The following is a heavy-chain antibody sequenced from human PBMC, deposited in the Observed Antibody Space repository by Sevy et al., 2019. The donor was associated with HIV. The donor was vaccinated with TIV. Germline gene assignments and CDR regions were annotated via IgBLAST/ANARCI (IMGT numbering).Heavy chain of an antibody. Sequence: SETLSLTCSVSGGSISSYYWTWVRQPPGRGLEWIGFIYYTGSTDYNPSIKSRVTMSLETSKNHFSLKLSSVTAADTAVYYCARDSSSIPRILDYWGQGTLVTVSS. D-gene: IGHD6-6*01. CDR1: GGSISSYY. CDR3: ARDSSSIPRILDY. CDR2: IYYTGST. V-gene: IGHV4-59*01. J-gene: IGHJ4*02.